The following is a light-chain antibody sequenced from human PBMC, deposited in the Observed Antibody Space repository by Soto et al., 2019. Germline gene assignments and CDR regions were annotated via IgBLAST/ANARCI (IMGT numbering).Light chain of an antibody. CDR2: EDD. Sequence: LMLTQPHSVSESPGKTVTLSCTRSSGSIASNYVQWYQQRPGSAPTTMIYEDDQRPSGVPDRFSGSIDSSSNSASLTISGLKTEDEADYYCQSYDSSNLVLFGGGTKLTVL. CDR1: SGSIASNY. V-gene: IGLV6-57*03. J-gene: IGLJ2*01. CDR3: QSYDSSNLVL.